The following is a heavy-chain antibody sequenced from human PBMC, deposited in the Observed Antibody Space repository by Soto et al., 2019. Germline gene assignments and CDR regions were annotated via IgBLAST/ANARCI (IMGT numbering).Heavy chain of an antibody. J-gene: IGHJ4*02. CDR2: IGGSGGST. CDR3: VLWPPYYFDY. Sequence: EVQLLESGGGLVQPGGSLRLSCAASGFTFRSYAMRWVRQAPGKGLEWVSAIGGSGGSTYYADSVKGRFTISRDNSKNTLYLQMNSLRAEDTAVYYCVLWPPYYFDYWGQGTLVTVSS. D-gene: IGHD3-10*01. V-gene: IGHV3-23*01. CDR1: GFTFRSYA.